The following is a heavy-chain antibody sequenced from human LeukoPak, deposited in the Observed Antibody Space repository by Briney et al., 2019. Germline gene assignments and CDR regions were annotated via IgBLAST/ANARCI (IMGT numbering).Heavy chain of an antibody. CDR3: ARESASVPENWFDP. D-gene: IGHD2-2*01. CDR2: INPNSGGT. CDR1: GYTFTGYY. J-gene: IGHJ5*02. Sequence: ASVKVSCKASGYTFTGYYMHWVRQAPGQGLEWMGWINPNSGGTNYAQKFQGRVTMTRDTSISTAYMELGRLRSDDMAVYYCARESASVPENWFDPWGQGTLVTVSS. V-gene: IGHV1-2*02.